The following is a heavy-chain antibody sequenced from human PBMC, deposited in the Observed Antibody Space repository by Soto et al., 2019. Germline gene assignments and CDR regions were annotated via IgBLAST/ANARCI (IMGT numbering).Heavy chain of an antibody. CDR3: ARDYEDILTGYYNRGSSDY. V-gene: IGHV1-18*01. CDR2: ISAYNGNT. CDR1: GYTFTSYG. D-gene: IGHD3-9*01. Sequence: ASVKVSCKASGYTFTSYGISWVRQAPGQGLEWMGWISAYNGNTNYAQKLQGRVTMTTDTSTSTAYMELRSLRSDDTAVYYCARDYEDILTGYYNRGSSDYWGQGTLVTVSS. J-gene: IGHJ4*02.